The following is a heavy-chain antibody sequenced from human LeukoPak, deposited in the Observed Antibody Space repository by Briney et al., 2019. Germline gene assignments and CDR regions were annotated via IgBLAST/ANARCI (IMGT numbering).Heavy chain of an antibody. CDR1: GGSISSGDYY. D-gene: IGHD5-12*01. V-gene: IGHV4-30-4*08. Sequence: TLSLTCTVSGGSISSGDYYWSWIRQPPGKGLEWIGYIYCSGSTYYNPSLKRRVTISVDTSKNQFSLELSSVTAADTAVYYCARGGYDRHIDYWGQGTLVTVSS. J-gene: IGHJ4*02. CDR2: IYCSGST. CDR3: ARGGYDRHIDY.